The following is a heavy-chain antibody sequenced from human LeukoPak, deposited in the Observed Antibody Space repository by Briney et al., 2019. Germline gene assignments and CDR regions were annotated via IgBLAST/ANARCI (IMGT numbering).Heavy chain of an antibody. CDR2: MNPNSGNT. J-gene: IGHJ4*02. Sequence: GASVKVSCKASGYTFTSYDINWVRQATGQGLEWMGWMNPNSGNTGYAQKFQGRVTMTRNTSISTANMELSSLRSEDTAVYYCARGCSSTSCFDYWGQGTLVTVSS. D-gene: IGHD2-2*01. CDR1: GYTFTSYD. CDR3: ARGCSSTSCFDY. V-gene: IGHV1-8*01.